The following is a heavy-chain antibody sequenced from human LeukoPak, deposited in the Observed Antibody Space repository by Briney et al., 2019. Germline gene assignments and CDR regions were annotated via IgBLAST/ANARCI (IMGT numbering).Heavy chain of an antibody. Sequence: RSSETLSLTCTVSGVSVSSGSYYWSWIRQPAGKGLEWIGRIYTSGSTNYNPSLKSRVTISVDTSKNQFSLKLSSVTATDTAVYYCARGAYGGNSMAWFDYWGQGTLVTVSS. V-gene: IGHV4-61*02. CDR3: ARGAYGGNSMAWFDY. CDR2: IYTSGST. D-gene: IGHD4-23*01. J-gene: IGHJ4*02. CDR1: GVSVSSGSYY.